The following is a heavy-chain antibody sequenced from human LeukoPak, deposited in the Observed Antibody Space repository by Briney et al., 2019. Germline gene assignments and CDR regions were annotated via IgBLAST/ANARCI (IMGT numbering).Heavy chain of an antibody. V-gene: IGHV4-30-4*01. J-gene: IGHJ4*02. Sequence: SETLSLPCTVSGGSISSGDYYWSWIRQPPGKGLEWIGYIYYTGSSYYNPSLKSRVTISVDTSKNHFSLKLSSVAAADTAVYFCATTRKYSSGQSDYWGQGTLVTVSS. D-gene: IGHD6-19*01. CDR2: IYYTGSS. CDR1: GGSISSGDYY. CDR3: ATTRKYSSGQSDY.